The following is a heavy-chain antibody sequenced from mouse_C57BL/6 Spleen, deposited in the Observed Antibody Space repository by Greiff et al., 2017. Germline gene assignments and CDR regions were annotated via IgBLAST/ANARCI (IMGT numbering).Heavy chain of an antibody. V-gene: IGHV1-64*01. Sequence: VQLQQSGAELVKPGASVKLSCKASGYTFTSYWMHWVKQRPGQGLEWIGIINPNNGSTNYNEKFKSKATLTVDKSSSTAYMQLSSLTSEDSAVYYCSRRARDSSSYAMDDWGQGTTVTVSS. CDR1: GYTFTSYW. CDR3: SRRARDSSSYAMDD. D-gene: IGHD1-1*01. J-gene: IGHJ4*01. CDR2: INPNNGST.